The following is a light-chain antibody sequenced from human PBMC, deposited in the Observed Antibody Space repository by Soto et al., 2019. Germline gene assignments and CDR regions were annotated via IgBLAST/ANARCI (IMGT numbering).Light chain of an antibody. CDR3: QPYGSSPPWT. CDR2: DAS. V-gene: IGKV3-20*01. Sequence: EIVLTQSPGTLSLSPGERVTLSCRASQSVTSSYLAWYQQKPGQAPRLLIYDASSRATGIPDRFSGSGSGTDFTLTISRLEPEDFAVYYCQPYGSSPPWTFGQGTKVDI. CDR1: QSVTSSY. J-gene: IGKJ1*01.